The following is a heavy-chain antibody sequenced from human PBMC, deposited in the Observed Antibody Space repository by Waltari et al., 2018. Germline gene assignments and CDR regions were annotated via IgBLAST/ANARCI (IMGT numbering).Heavy chain of an antibody. CDR1: GFTLDDYA. CDR2: ISWNGYFT. D-gene: IGHD1-1*01. J-gene: IGHJ3*02. V-gene: IGHV3-43D*04. Sequence: EVQLVQSGGVVVQPGGSLRLSCAASGFTLDDYAMHWVRQATGKVLYCVSLISWNGYFTYYTASLKCRFIISRDNSKYPLFLQISSLRAQDTAVYYCSQDLVTDPQRGFTFDMWAHGTMVTVSS. CDR3: SQDLVTDPQRGFTFDM.